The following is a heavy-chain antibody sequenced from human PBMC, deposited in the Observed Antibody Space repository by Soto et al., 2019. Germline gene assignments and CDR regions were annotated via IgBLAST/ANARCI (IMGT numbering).Heavy chain of an antibody. CDR1: GYSFTSYW. J-gene: IGHJ4*02. D-gene: IGHD4-4*01. V-gene: IGHV5-51*01. Sequence: GESLNLSCKGSGYSFTSYWIGWVRQMPGKGLEWMGIIYPGDSDTRYSPSFQGQVTISAVKSISTAYLQWNSLKASDTAMYYCTRQVPYSLGPQPDCWGQGTLVTVSS. CDR2: IYPGDSDT. CDR3: TRQVPYSLGPQPDC.